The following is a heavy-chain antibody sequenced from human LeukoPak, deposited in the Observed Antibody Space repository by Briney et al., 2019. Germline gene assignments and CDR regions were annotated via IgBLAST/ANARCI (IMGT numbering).Heavy chain of an antibody. V-gene: IGHV3-23*01. Sequence: PGGSLRLSCAASGFTFSNHAMTWVRQAPGKGLEYVSSINRSGGSTYYADSVKGRFTISRDNSKNTLYLQMNSLRAEDTAVYYCAKDIPGDGYNNVFDYWGQGTLVTVSS. J-gene: IGHJ4*02. CDR3: AKDIPGDGYNNVFDY. D-gene: IGHD5-24*01. CDR1: GFTFSNHA. CDR2: INRSGGST.